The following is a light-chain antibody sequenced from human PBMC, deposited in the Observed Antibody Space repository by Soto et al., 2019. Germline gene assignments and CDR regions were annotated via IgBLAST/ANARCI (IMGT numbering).Light chain of an antibody. V-gene: IGLV2-14*01. CDR1: SSDVGGYNY. CDR2: DVS. J-gene: IGLJ2*01. Sequence: QSALTQPASVSGSPGQSITISCTGTSSDVGGYNYVSWYQQRPGKAPKLMIYDVSNRPSGVSNRFSGSKSGNTASLTISGLQTEDEADYYCSSYTTSSPLVFGGGTKHTVL. CDR3: SSYTTSSPLV.